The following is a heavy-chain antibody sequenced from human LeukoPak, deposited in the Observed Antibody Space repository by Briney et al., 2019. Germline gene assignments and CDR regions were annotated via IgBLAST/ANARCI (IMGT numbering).Heavy chain of an antibody. CDR3: ASTEVATIVVAFDI. CDR1: GGSISSYY. CDR2: IYYSGST. Sequence: SETLSLTCTVSGGSISSYYWSWIRQPPGKGLEWIGYIYYSGSTNYNPSLKSRVTISVDTSKNQFSLKLSSVTAADTAVYYCASTEVATIVVAFDIWGQGTMVTVSS. J-gene: IGHJ3*02. V-gene: IGHV4-59*01. D-gene: IGHD5-12*01.